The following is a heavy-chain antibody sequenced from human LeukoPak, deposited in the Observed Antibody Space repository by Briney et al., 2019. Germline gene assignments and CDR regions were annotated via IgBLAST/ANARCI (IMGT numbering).Heavy chain of an antibody. D-gene: IGHD3-10*01. J-gene: IGHJ6*02. Sequence: TASETLSLTCNVSGGSISNYYWTWIRQSPGKGLEWIGYIYSSGSTNYNPSLETRVTISVDTSKNQFSLKLNSVTAADTAVYSCARGPIVGFGELSPPDVWGQGTTVTVSS. CDR3: ARGPIVGFGELSPPDV. CDR2: IYSSGST. CDR1: GGSISNYY. V-gene: IGHV4-4*08.